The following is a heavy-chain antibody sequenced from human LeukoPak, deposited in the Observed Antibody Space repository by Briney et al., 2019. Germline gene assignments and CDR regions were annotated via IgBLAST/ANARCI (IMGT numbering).Heavy chain of an antibody. CDR2: ISSSGRTT. J-gene: IGHJ4*02. D-gene: IGHD3-10*01. Sequence: PGGSLRLSCAASVFTFSSYEMNWVRQAPGKGLKWVSYISSSGRTTYYADSVKAGFTISRDNAKNSLFLQMDSLRADDTAVYYCARVTELVAFDYWGQGTLVTVSS. V-gene: IGHV3-48*03. CDR3: ARVTELVAFDY. CDR1: VFTFSSYE.